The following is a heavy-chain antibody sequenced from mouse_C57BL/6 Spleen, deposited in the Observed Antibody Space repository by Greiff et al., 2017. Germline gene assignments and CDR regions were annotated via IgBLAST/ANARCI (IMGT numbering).Heavy chain of an antibody. V-gene: IGHV5-4*01. CDR2: ISDGGSYT. Sequence: EVHLVESGGGLVKPGGSLKLSCAASGFTFSSYAMSWVRRTPEKRLEWVATISDGGSYTYYPDNVKGRFTISRDNAKNNLYLQMSQLKSEDTAMYYWARESPNWDFDYWGQGTTLTVSS. D-gene: IGHD4-1*01. CDR3: ARESPNWDFDY. J-gene: IGHJ2*01. CDR1: GFTFSSYA.